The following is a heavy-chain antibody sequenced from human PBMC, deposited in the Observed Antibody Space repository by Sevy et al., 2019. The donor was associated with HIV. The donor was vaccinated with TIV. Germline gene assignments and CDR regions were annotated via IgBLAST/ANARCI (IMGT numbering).Heavy chain of an antibody. CDR2: MSYVGNSE. CDR3: ARLSSCGGDCYYFDY. CDR1: GFTFSHYA. D-gene: IGHD2-21*02. Sequence: GGSLRLSCAASGFTFSHYALHWVRQAPGKGLEWVAIMSYVGNSENYADSVKGRFTISRDNSKNALYLQMNSLWAEDTALYYCARLSSCGGDCYYFDYWGQGTLVTVSS. V-gene: IGHV3-30*04. J-gene: IGHJ4*02.